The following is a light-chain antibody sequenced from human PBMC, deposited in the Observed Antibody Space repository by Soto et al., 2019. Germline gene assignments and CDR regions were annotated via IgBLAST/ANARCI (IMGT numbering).Light chain of an antibody. J-gene: IGLJ7*01. CDR1: SSDVGGYNY. CDR3: FSSTGPYTFWV. CDR2: DVN. V-gene: IGLV2-11*01. Sequence: QSALTQPRSVSGSPGQSVTISCTGTSSDVGGYNYVSWYQQHPGKAPKLMIYDVNKRPSGVPDLFSASKSDNTSSLTISGLQAEDEADYYCFSSTGPYTFWVFGVGTQLTVL.